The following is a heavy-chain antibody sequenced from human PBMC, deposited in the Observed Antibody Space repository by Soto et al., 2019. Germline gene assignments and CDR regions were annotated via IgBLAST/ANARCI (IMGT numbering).Heavy chain of an antibody. CDR1: GFTFSNFY. D-gene: IGHD3-10*01. J-gene: IGHJ4*02. Sequence: EVQLVESGGGLVQPGGSLRLSCVVSGFTFSNFYMHWVRQAPGKGLVWVSRIHIDGSSTNYADSVKGRFTISRDNAKNTLFLQMNSLRAEDTAVYYCARGGNTMVRGIVDYWGQGTLVTVSS. CDR2: IHIDGSST. V-gene: IGHV3-74*01. CDR3: ARGGNTMVRGIVDY.